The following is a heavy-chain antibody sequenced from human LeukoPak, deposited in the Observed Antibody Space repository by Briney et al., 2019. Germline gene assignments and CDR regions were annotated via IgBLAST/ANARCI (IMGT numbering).Heavy chain of an antibody. CDR1: GGSISSSSYY. J-gene: IGHJ4*02. CDR2: IYYSGST. D-gene: IGHD6-13*01. V-gene: IGHV4-39*07. CDR3: AREYPGYSSSWFDY. Sequence: PSETLSLTCTVSGGSISSSSYYWGWIRQPPGEGLEWIGSIYYSGSTYYNPSLKSRVTISVDTSKNQFSLKLSSVTAADTAVYYCAREYPGYSSSWFDYWGQGTLVTVSS.